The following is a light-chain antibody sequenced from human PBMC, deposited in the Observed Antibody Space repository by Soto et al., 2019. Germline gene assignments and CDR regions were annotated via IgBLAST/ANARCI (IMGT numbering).Light chain of an antibody. CDR1: QSVSSSY. J-gene: IGKJ2*01. Sequence: EIVLTQSPGTLSLSPGERATLSCRASQSVSSSYLAWYQHKPGQAPRLLIYGLSRRATGIPDRFSGSGSGTDVTLTISRLEPEDFAVYYCQQYNSSPPGYTFGQGTKLEIK. CDR2: GLS. CDR3: QQYNSSPPGYT. V-gene: IGKV3-20*01.